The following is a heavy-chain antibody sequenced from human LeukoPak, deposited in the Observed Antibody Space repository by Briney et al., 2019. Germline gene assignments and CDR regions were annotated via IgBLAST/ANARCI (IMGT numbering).Heavy chain of an antibody. Sequence: GAPVKVSCKASGYTLTGYYMHWVRQAPGQGLEWMGWINPNSGGTNYAQKFQGRVTMTRDTSISTAYMELSRLRSDDTAVYYCASLDYDSSGYYIWGQGTLVTVSS. CDR2: INPNSGGT. CDR1: GYTLTGYY. V-gene: IGHV1-2*02. D-gene: IGHD3-22*01. J-gene: IGHJ4*02. CDR3: ASLDYDSSGYYI.